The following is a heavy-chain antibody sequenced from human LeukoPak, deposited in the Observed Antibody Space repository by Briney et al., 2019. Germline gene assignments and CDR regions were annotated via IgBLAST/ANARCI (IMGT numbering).Heavy chain of an antibody. Sequence: SETLSLTCAASGYSISSGYYWGWIRQPPGKGLEWIGSIYHSGSTYYNPSLKSRVTISVDTSKNQFSLKLSSVTAADTAVYYCARAESGGDFDYWGQGTLVTVSP. CDR1: GYSISSGYY. V-gene: IGHV4-38-2*01. D-gene: IGHD2-15*01. CDR2: IYHSGST. J-gene: IGHJ4*02. CDR3: ARAESGGDFDY.